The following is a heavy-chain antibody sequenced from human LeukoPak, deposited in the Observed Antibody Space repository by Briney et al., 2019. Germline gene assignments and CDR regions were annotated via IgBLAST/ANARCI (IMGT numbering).Heavy chain of an antibody. CDR1: VGSISIISYY. CDR2: IYYSGST. J-gene: IGHJ5*02. D-gene: IGHD3-10*01. Sequence: SETLSLTCTVSVGSISIISYYWGWIRQPPGRGLKWIGSIYYSGSTYYNPSLKSRVTISVDTSKNQFSLKLSSVTAADTAVYYCARHYGSGSYYSNWFDPWGQGTLVTVSS. CDR3: ARHYGSGSYYSNWFDP. V-gene: IGHV4-39*01.